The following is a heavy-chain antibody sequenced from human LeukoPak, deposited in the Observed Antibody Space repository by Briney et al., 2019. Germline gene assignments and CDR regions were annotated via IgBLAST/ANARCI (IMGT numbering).Heavy chain of an antibody. CDR1: GGSISSYY. CDR2: IYYSGST. Sequence: PSETLSLTCTVSGGSISSYYWSWIRQPRGKGLEWIGYIYYSGSTNYNPSLKSRVTISVDTSKNQFSLKLSSVTAADTAVYYCASLPSRYCSSTSCYPYYFDYWGQGTLVTVSS. D-gene: IGHD2-2*01. J-gene: IGHJ4*02. CDR3: ASLPSRYCSSTSCYPYYFDY. V-gene: IGHV4-59*01.